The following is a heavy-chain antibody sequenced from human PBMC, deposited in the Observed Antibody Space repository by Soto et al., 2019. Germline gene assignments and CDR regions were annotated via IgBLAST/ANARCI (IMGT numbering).Heavy chain of an antibody. Sequence: PSETLSLTCAVYGGSFSGYYWSWIRQPPGKGLEWIGEINHSGSTNYNPSLKSRVTISVDTSKNQFSLKLSSVTAADTAVYYCARGRESSSSRGKIMFDYWGQGTLVTVSS. D-gene: IGHD6-6*01. CDR3: ARGRESSSSRGKIMFDY. J-gene: IGHJ4*02. CDR1: GGSFSGYY. V-gene: IGHV4-34*01. CDR2: INHSGST.